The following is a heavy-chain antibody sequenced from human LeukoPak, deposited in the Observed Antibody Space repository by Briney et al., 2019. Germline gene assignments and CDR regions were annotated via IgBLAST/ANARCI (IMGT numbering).Heavy chain of an antibody. CDR1: GYTFTGFF. V-gene: IGHV1-2*02. D-gene: IGHD2-21*02. Sequence: ASVKVSCKASGYTFTGFFMHWVRQAPGQGLEWMGWINPNIGDAYYAQKFQGKVTMTRDRSINTAYMELSRLTSDDTAVYYCARMDLDGGDSIGFDSWGQGTLVTVSS. J-gene: IGHJ5*01. CDR2: INPNIGDA. CDR3: ARMDLDGGDSIGFDS.